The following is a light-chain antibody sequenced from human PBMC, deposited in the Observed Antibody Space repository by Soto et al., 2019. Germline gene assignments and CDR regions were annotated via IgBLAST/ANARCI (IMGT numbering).Light chain of an antibody. CDR3: TSYTTISTLYV. V-gene: IGLV2-14*01. J-gene: IGLJ1*01. CDR2: EVS. Sequence: QSVLTQPASVSGSPGQSITISCTGTSNDIGNYNYVSWYQQHPGKAPKVMIYEVSNRPSGISNRFSGSKSGNTASLTISGLQAEDEADYYCTSYTTISTLYVFGSGTKVTGL. CDR1: SNDIGNYNY.